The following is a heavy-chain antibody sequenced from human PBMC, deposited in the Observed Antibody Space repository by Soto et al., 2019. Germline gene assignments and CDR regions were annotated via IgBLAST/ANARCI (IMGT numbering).Heavy chain of an antibody. D-gene: IGHD6-19*01. CDR3: ARDPPLIAVAPRHAFDI. Sequence: GGSLRLSCAASGFTFSSYGMHWVRQAPGKGLEWVAVIWYDGSNKYYADSVKGRFTISRDNSKNTLYLQMNSLRAEDTAVYYCARDPPLIAVAPRHAFDIWGQGTMVTVSS. CDR1: GFTFSSYG. V-gene: IGHV3-33*01. J-gene: IGHJ3*02. CDR2: IWYDGSNK.